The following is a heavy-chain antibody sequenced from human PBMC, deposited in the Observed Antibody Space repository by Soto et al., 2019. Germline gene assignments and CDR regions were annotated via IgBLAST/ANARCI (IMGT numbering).Heavy chain of an antibody. J-gene: IGHJ5*02. CDR3: AKGRYYYDSDINWFDP. CDR2: ISCSGGTT. V-gene: IGHV3-23*01. Sequence: GGLQRLSYAASGFTISCYGMRWVRETPEKGLGWVSTISCSGGTTNYADSVKGRFTISRNNSKNTLYLQMNSLRAEDTAVYYCAKGRYYYDSDINWFDPWGRGSLVTVSS. D-gene: IGHD3-22*01. CDR1: GFTISCYG.